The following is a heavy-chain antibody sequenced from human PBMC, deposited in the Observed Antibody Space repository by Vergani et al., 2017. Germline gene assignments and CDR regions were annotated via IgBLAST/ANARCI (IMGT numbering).Heavy chain of an antibody. J-gene: IGHJ4*02. V-gene: IGHV4-39*01. D-gene: IGHD5-18*01. Sequence: QLQLQESGPGLVKPSETLSLTCTVSGGSISSSSYYWGWIRQPPGKGLEWIGSIYYSGSTYYNPSLKSRVTISVDTSKNQFSLKLSSVTAADTAVYYCARRGYSYGPERNWGQGTLVTVSS. CDR3: ARRGYSYGPERN. CDR1: GGSISSSSYY. CDR2: IYYSGST.